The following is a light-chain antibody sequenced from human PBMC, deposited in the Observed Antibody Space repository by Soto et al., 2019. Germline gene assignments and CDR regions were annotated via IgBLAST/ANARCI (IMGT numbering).Light chain of an antibody. Sequence: IQVTQSPSSQSAFVGDRVTITCRASQGIRNDLGWYQQKPGKAPKLLIYKASSLESGVPSRFSGSGSGTEFTLTISSLQPDDFATYYCQQYSTYTPRTFGQGTKVDI. V-gene: IGKV1-5*03. CDR1: QGIRND. CDR2: KAS. CDR3: QQYSTYTPRT. J-gene: IGKJ1*01.